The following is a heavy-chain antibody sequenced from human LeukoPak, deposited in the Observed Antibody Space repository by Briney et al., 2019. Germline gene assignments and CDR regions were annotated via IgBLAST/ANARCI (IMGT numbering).Heavy chain of an antibody. Sequence: GGSLRLSCSASGFPFSSYAMHWVRQAPGKGLEYVSAISDSGGSTYYADSVKGRFTIFRDNSKNTLYLQMSSLRAEDTAVYFCVRGYSFGPYGMDVWGQGTTVTVSS. CDR3: VRGYSFGPYGMDV. J-gene: IGHJ6*02. V-gene: IGHV3-64D*09. CDR1: GFPFSSYA. D-gene: IGHD2-15*01. CDR2: ISDSGGST.